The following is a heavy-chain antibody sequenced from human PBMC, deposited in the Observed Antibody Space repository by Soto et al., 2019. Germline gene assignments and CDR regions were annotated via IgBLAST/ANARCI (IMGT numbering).Heavy chain of an antibody. CDR1: GGTFSSYA. D-gene: IGHD6-6*01. Sequence: SVEVSCKASGGTFSSYAISWVRQAPGQGLEWMGGIIPIFGTANYAQKFQGRVTITADESTSTAYMELSSLRSEDTAVYYCARDAAARPGWFDPWGQGTLVTVSS. J-gene: IGHJ5*02. V-gene: IGHV1-69*13. CDR3: ARDAAARPGWFDP. CDR2: IIPIFGTA.